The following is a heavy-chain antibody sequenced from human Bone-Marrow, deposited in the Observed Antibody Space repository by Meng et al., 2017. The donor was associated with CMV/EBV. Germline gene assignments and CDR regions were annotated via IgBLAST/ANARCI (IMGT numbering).Heavy chain of an antibody. CDR1: GFTFSTSW. J-gene: IGHJ3*02. CDR3: ARFNDAFDI. Sequence: GESLKISCVASGFTFSTSWIHWVRQAPGKGLVWVSRVNPNGDWTNYADSVKGRFTISRDNAQNTLYLQMDSLRAEDTAVYYCARFNDAFDIWGQGTMVTVSS. V-gene: IGHV3-74*01. CDR2: VNPNGDWT.